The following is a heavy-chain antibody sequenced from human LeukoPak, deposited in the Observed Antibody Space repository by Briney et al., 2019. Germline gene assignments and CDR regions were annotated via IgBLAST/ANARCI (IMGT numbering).Heavy chain of an antibody. D-gene: IGHD2-15*01. V-gene: IGHV1-8*01. CDR1: GYTFTIYD. J-gene: IGHJ4*02. CDR3: ARRHGRCSDGSCYYPDY. Sequence: ASVKVACKASGYTFTIYDINWVRQATEQGLGWMGWMNPNSGNTGYAKKFQGRVTMTRNSSITTAYMELSSLRSEDTAVYYCARRHGRCSDGSCYYPDYWGQGTLVTVSS. CDR2: MNPNSGNT.